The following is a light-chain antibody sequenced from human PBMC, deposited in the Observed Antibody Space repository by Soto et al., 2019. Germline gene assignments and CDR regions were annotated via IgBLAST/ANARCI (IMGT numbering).Light chain of an antibody. CDR3: QQRSSWPWT. J-gene: IGKJ1*01. CDR2: DAS. Sequence: EIVLTQSPATLSLSPGERATLSCRASQSVSSYLAWYQQEPGQAPRLLIYDASNRATGIPARFSGSGSGTDFTLTISSLEHEDLAVYYCQQRSSWPWTFGQGTKVDIK. CDR1: QSVSSY. V-gene: IGKV3-11*01.